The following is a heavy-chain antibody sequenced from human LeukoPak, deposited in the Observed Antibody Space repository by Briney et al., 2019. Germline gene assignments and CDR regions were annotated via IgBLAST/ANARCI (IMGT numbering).Heavy chain of an antibody. Sequence: PSETLSLTCAVYGGSFSGYYWSWIRQPPGKGLEWIGEINHSGSTNYNPSLKSRLTISVDTSKHQFSLKLSSVTAADTAVYYCARVVTDNYYYYMDVWGKGTTVTISS. CDR2: INHSGST. J-gene: IGHJ6*03. D-gene: IGHD1-20*01. CDR3: ARVVTDNYYYYMDV. CDR1: GGSFSGYY. V-gene: IGHV4-34*01.